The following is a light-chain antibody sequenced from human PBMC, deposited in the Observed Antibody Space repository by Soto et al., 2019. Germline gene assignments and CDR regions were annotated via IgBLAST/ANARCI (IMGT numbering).Light chain of an antibody. CDR1: SSDVGGYNY. CDR3: QSYDSGLSAFYV. CDR2: DVS. V-gene: IGLV2-14*01. J-gene: IGLJ1*01. Sequence: QSVLTQPASVSGSPGQSITISCTGTSSDVGGYNYVSWYQQHPGKAPKLMIYDVSNRPSGVPDRFSGSKSGTSASLAITGLQAEDEADYYCQSYDSGLSAFYVFGTGTKLTVL.